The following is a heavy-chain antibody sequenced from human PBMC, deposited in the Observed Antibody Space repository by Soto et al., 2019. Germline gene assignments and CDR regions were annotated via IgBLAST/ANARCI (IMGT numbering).Heavy chain of an antibody. CDR1: GGSFSAYH. D-gene: IGHD2-2*01. CDR2: ISHSGST. CDR3: ARGECSSNYCFTRWALDI. J-gene: IGHJ3*02. Sequence: SETLSLTCAVSGGSFSAYHWTWIRQTPGKGLEWIGEISHSGSTNYKPSLKSRVTISADPSKKQFSLNLTSMTAADSGVYYCARGECSSNYCFTRWALDIWGQGTVVTVSS. V-gene: IGHV4-34*01.